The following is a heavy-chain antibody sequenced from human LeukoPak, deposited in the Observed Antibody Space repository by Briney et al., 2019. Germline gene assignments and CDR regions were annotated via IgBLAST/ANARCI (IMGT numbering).Heavy chain of an antibody. CDR1: GYTFTSYD. CDR2: IIPGLGTA. V-gene: IGHV1-69*06. CDR3: ARDRIAVAGRKYYYYMDV. J-gene: IGHJ6*03. Sequence: SVKVSCKASGYTFTSYDINWVRQAPGQGLEWMGGIIPGLGTANYAQKFKGRVAITADKSTSTAYMELSSLRSEDTAVYYCARDRIAVAGRKYYYYMDVWGKGTTVTVSS. D-gene: IGHD6-19*01.